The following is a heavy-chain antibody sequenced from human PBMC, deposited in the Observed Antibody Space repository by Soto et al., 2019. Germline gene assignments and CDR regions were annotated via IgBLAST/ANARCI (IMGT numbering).Heavy chain of an antibody. Sequence: GEYLKISCKGSGYSFAGYWITWVRQKPGKGLEWMGRIDPSDSQTYYSPSFRGHVTISVTKSITTVFLQWSSLRASDTAMYYCARQIYDSDTGPNFQYYFDSWGQGTPVTVSS. CDR1: GYSFAGYW. V-gene: IGHV5-10-1*01. J-gene: IGHJ4*02. CDR3: ARQIYDSDTGPNFQYYFDS. D-gene: IGHD3-22*01. CDR2: IDPSDSQT.